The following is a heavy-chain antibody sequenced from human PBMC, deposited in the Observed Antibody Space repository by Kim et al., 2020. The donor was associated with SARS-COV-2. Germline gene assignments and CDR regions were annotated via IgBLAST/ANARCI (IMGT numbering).Heavy chain of an antibody. CDR3: ARPISVTKGYDAFDI. CDR1: GGSISSSSYY. Sequence: SETLSLTCTVSGGSISSSSYYWGWIRQPPGKGLEWLGSIYYSGSTYYNPSLKSRVTISVDTSKNQFSLKLSSVTAADTAVCYCARPISVTKGYDAFDIWGQGTMVTVSS. CDR2: IYYSGST. D-gene: IGHD3-3*01. V-gene: IGHV4-39*07. J-gene: IGHJ3*02.